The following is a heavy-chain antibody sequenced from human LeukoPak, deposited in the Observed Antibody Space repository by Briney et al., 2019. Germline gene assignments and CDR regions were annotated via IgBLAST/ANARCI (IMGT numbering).Heavy chain of an antibody. CDR3: ARRGGYYYFDY. CDR1: GFIFSNYG. Sequence: PGGSLRLSCAASGFIFSNYGMNWVRQAPGKGLEWVAAISASGSATSYADSVRGRFTISRDNSKSTTYLQMNSLRAEDTAVYYCARRGGYYYFDYWGQGTLVTVSS. D-gene: IGHD6-25*01. V-gene: IGHV3-23*01. CDR2: ISASGSAT. J-gene: IGHJ4*02.